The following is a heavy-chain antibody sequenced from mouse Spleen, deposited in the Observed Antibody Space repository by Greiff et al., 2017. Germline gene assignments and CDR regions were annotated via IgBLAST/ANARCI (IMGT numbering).Heavy chain of an antibody. V-gene: IGHV1-9*01. CDR1: GYTFTGYW. CDR2: ILPGSGST. CDR3: ARGGIYYGNYWYYFDY. Sequence: VQLQQSGAELMKPGASVKLSCKATGYTFTGYWIEWVKQRPGHGLEWIGEILPGSGSTNYNEKFKGKATFTADTSSNTAYMQLSSLTTEDSAIYYCARGGIYYGNYWYYFDYWGQGTTLTVSS. D-gene: IGHD2-1*01. J-gene: IGHJ2*01.